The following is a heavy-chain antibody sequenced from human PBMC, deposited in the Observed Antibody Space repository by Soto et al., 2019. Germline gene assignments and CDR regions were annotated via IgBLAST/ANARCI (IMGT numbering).Heavy chain of an antibody. V-gene: IGHV1-46*01. J-gene: IGHJ6*02. CDR3: ARDGGIAALRIYYGMDV. CDR2: INPSGGST. Sequence: GASVKVSCKASGYTFTSYYMHWVRQAPGQGLEWMGIINPSGGSTSYAQKFQGRVTMTRDTSTSTVYMELSSLRSEDTAVYYCARDGGIAALRIYYGMDVWGQGTTVTVSS. CDR1: GYTFTSYY. D-gene: IGHD6-13*01.